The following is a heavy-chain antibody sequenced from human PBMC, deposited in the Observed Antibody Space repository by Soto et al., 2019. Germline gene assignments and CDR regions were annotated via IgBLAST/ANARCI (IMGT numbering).Heavy chain of an antibody. CDR3: AKTYYDFWSGQYYFDY. J-gene: IGHJ4*02. Sequence: ASVKVSCKASGYTFTSYGISWVRQAPGQGLEWIGWISAYNGNTNYAQKLQGRVTMTTDTSTSTAYMELRSLRSDDTAVYYCAKTYYDFWSGQYYFDYWGQGTLVTVSS. D-gene: IGHD3-3*01. CDR1: GYTFTSYG. CDR2: ISAYNGNT. V-gene: IGHV1-18*01.